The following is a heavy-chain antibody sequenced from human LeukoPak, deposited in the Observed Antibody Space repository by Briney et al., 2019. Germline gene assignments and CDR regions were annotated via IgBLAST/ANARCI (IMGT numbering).Heavy chain of an antibody. Sequence: PGGSLRLSCAASGFTFSSYWMNWVRQAPGKGLEWVSSIAASSGSTYYADSVKGRFTISRDNSKNTLYLQMNSLRAEDTALYYCAKAAYGDYVNWFDPWGQGTLVTVSS. J-gene: IGHJ5*02. CDR2: IAASSGST. CDR3: AKAAYGDYVNWFDP. CDR1: GFTFSSYW. V-gene: IGHV3-23*01. D-gene: IGHD4-17*01.